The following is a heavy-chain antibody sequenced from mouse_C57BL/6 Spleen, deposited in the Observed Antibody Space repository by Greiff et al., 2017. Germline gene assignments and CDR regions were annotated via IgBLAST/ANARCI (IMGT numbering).Heavy chain of an antibody. J-gene: IGHJ1*03. CDR2: IRNKANGYTT. Sequence: DVKLVESGGGLVQPGGSLSLSCAASGFTFTDYYMSWVRQPPGKALEWLGFIRNKANGYTTEYSASVKGRFTISRDNSQSILYLQMNALRAEDSATYYCAREFITHPFDVWGTGTTVTVSS. V-gene: IGHV7-3*01. CDR1: GFTFTDYY. CDR3: AREFITHPFDV. D-gene: IGHD1-1*01.